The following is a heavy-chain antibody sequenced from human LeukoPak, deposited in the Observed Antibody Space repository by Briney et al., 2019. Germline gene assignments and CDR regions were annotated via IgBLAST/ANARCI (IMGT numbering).Heavy chain of an antibody. CDR1: GFTFSGSA. CDR3: TRQTYDILTGYYTFDY. V-gene: IGHV3-73*01. J-gene: IGHJ4*02. Sequence: GGSLRLSCAASGFTFSGSAMHWVRQASGKGLEWVGRIRSKAYSYATAYAASVKGRFTISRDDSKNTAYLQMNSLKTEDTAVYYCTRQTYDILTGYYTFDYWGQGTLVTVSS. CDR2: IRSKAYSYAT. D-gene: IGHD3-9*01.